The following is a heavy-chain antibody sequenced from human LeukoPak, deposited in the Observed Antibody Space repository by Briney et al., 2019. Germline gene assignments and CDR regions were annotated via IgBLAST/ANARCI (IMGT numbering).Heavy chain of an antibody. V-gene: IGHV3-23*01. CDR1: GFTFSSYG. CDR3: ATYRQVLLPFES. Sequence: GGSLRLSCAASGFTFSSYGMSWVRQPPGKGLEWVSSIFPSGGEIHYADSVRGRFTISRDNSKSTLSLQMNSLRAEDTAIYYCATYRQVLLPFESWGQGALVTVSS. J-gene: IGHJ4*02. D-gene: IGHD2-8*02. CDR2: IFPSGGEI.